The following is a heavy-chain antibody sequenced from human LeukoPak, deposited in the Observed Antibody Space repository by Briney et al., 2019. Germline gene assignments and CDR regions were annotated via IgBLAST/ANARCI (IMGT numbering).Heavy chain of an antibody. V-gene: IGHV3-23*01. Sequence: GGSVRLSCEASGSTFSSYGMSWVRQAPGKGLEWVSAITGSGGSTYYADSVKGGFTISGDDSKHTLYLQMKSLIAEDAAVYYCARVGGDILTGYRSLGYWGQGALVTVSS. CDR2: ITGSGGST. CDR1: GSTFSSYG. J-gene: IGHJ4*02. CDR3: ARVGGDILTGYRSLGY. D-gene: IGHD3-9*01.